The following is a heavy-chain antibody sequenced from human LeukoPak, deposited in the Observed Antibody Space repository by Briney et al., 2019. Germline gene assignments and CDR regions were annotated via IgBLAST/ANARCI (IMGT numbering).Heavy chain of an antibody. Sequence: SETLSLTCAVYGGSFSGYYWSWIRQPPGKGLEWIGEINHSGSTDYNPSLKSRVTISVDTSKNQFSLKLSSVTAADTAVYYCAREGEFILTGYYAQWGQGTLVTVSS. CDR1: GGSFSGYY. CDR2: INHSGST. J-gene: IGHJ4*02. D-gene: IGHD3-9*01. CDR3: AREGEFILTGYYAQ. V-gene: IGHV4-34*01.